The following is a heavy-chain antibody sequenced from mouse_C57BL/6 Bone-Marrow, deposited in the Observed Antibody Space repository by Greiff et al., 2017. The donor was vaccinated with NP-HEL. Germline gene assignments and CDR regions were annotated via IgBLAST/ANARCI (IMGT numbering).Heavy chain of an antibody. CDR3: ARTYYYGSRGFAY. V-gene: IGHV5-17*01. CDR2: ISSGSSTI. J-gene: IGHJ3*01. CDR1: GFTFSDYG. D-gene: IGHD1-1*01. Sequence: EVQGVESGGGLVKPGGSLKLSCAASGFTFSDYGMHWVRQAPEKGLEWVAYISSGSSTIYYADTVKGRFTISRDNAKNTLFLQMTSLRSEDTAMYYCARTYYYGSRGFAYWGQGTLVTVSA.